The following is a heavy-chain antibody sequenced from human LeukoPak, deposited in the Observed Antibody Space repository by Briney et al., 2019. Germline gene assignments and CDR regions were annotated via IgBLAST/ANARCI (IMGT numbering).Heavy chain of an antibody. D-gene: IGHD5-12*01. CDR3: ARDSFYTGYDKGFGY. CDR1: GFTLSNFT. Sequence: GGSLRLSCTASGFTLSNFTMHWVCHPPPKGQQYVSLISTNGSRTFYADSVKGRFISSRDNSKNTLYIQMGRLRGEDTAVYYCARDSFYTGYDKGFGYWGQGTLVTVSS. CDR2: ISTNGSRT. V-gene: IGHV3-64*02. J-gene: IGHJ4*02.